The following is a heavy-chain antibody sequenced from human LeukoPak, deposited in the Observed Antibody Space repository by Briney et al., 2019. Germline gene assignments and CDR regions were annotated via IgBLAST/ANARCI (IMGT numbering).Heavy chain of an antibody. V-gene: IGHV4-61*02. CDR1: GGSISSGSYY. J-gene: IGHJ4*02. CDR3: ARGRRGIYYDSSGYYWRYYFDY. D-gene: IGHD3-22*01. Sequence: PSETLSLTCTVSGGSISSGSYYWSWIRQPAGTGLEWIGRIYTSGSTNYNPSLKSRVTISVDTSKNQFSLKLSSVTAADTAVYYCARGRRGIYYDSSGYYWRYYFDYWGQGTLVTVSS. CDR2: IYTSGST.